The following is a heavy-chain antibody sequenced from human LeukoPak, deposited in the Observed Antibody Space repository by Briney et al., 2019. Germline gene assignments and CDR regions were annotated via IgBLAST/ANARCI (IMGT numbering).Heavy chain of an antibody. J-gene: IGHJ4*02. CDR3: ARAYDSSGYYYSI. CDR1: GYTFTIYD. Sequence: GASVKVSCKASGYTFTIYDITWVRQAPGQGLEWMGWITTNNGNTNYAQKFQGRVTMTTDTSTSTAYMELRSLRSDDTAVYYCARAYDSSGYYYSIWGQGTLVTVSS. CDR2: ITTNNGNT. D-gene: IGHD3-22*01. V-gene: IGHV1-18*01.